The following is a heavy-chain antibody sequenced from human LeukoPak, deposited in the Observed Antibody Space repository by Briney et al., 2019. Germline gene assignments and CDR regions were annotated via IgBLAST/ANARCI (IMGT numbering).Heavy chain of an antibody. D-gene: IGHD3-22*01. V-gene: IGHV3-66*04. Sequence: PGGSLRLSCAASGFTVSSNYMSWVRQAPGKGLEWGSVIYSGGSTYYSDSVKGRFTISRDNSKNTLYLQMNSLRAEDTAVYYCAGLPAYYYDTSGFYFDYWGQGTLVTVSS. CDR2: IYSGGST. CDR1: GFTVSSNY. J-gene: IGHJ4*02. CDR3: AGLPAYYYDTSGFYFDY.